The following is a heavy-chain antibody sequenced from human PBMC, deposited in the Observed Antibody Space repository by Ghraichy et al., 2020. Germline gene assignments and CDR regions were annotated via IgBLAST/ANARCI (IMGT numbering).Heavy chain of an antibody. CDR3: AKTYSSSFRHATGTSVFIDF. D-gene: IGHD1-1*01. J-gene: IGHJ4*02. CDR1: GFTFSNYA. V-gene: IGHV3-23*01. Sequence: GGSLRLSCAASGFTFSNYAMSWVRQAPGKGLEWVSGISASGGSTYYADSVKSRFTISRDNSKNMLYLQMNSLRAEDTAVYFCAKTYSSSFRHATGTSVFIDFWGQGTLVTVSS. CDR2: ISASGGST.